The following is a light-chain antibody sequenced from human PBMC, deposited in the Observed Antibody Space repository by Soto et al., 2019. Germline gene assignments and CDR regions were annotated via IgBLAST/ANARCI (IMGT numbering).Light chain of an antibody. CDR1: EGFSNY. V-gene: IGKV1-27*01. Sequence: DIQMTQSPSSLSASIGDRVTITCRASEGFSNYLAWFQQKPVKAPTLLIDAASTLQSGVPSRFSGSGSGTDFTLTINNLQPDDVATYYCPKYNNGGPLTFGGGTKVEIK. J-gene: IGKJ4*01. CDR2: AAS. CDR3: PKYNNGGPLT.